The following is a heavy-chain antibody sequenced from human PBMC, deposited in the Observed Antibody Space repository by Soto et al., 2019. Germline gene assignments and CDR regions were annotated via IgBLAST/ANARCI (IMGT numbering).Heavy chain of an antibody. CDR3: ARLATTVSTPNY. CDR1: GGSVSVDSYY. CDR2: IHYRGST. V-gene: IGHV4-39*01. J-gene: IGHJ4*02. D-gene: IGHD4-17*01. Sequence: PXETLSLTGAVSGGSVSVDSYYWAWIRQPPGKGLEWIATIHYRGSTYYATSLKSRVTISIDTSKNQFSLMLASVTATDTAFYYCARLATTVSTPNYWGQGTLVTVSS.